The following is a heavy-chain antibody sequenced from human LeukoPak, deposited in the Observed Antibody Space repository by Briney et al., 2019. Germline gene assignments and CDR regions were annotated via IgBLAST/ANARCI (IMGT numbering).Heavy chain of an antibody. Sequence: GGSLRLSCAASGFTFSSYAMSWVRQAPGKGLEWVANIKQDGSEIYYVDSVKGRFTISRDNAKNSLYLQMNSLRAEDTAVYYCARGWTFDYWGQGTLVTVSS. V-gene: IGHV3-7*01. CDR2: IKQDGSEI. D-gene: IGHD2-15*01. J-gene: IGHJ4*02. CDR1: GFTFSSYA. CDR3: ARGWTFDY.